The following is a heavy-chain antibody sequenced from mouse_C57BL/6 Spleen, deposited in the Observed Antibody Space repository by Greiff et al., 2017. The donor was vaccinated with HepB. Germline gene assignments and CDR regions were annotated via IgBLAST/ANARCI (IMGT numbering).Heavy chain of an antibody. CDR3: TREEEDYYGSSYGFAY. V-gene: IGHV5-9-1*02. CDR2: ISSGSDYI. Sequence: EVKVVESGEGLVKPGGSLKLSCAASGFTFSSYAMSWVRQTPEKRLEWVAYISSGSDYIYYADTVKGRFTISRDNARNTLYLQMSSLKSEDKAMYYCTREEEDYYGSSYGFAYWGQGTLVTVSA. D-gene: IGHD1-1*01. CDR1: GFTFSSYA. J-gene: IGHJ3*01.